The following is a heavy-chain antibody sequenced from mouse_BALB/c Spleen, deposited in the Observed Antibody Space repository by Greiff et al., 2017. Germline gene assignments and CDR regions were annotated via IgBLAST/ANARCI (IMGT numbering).Heavy chain of an antibody. Sequence: EVKLMESGGGLLQPGGSLRLSCATSGFTFTDYYMSWVRQPPGKALEWLGFIRNKANGYTTEYSASVKGRFTISRDNSQSILYLQMNTLRAEDSATYYCARGGYAMDYWGQGTSVTVAS. CDR1: GFTFTDYY. CDR3: ARGGYAMDY. V-gene: IGHV7-3*02. J-gene: IGHJ4*01. CDR2: IRNKANGYTT.